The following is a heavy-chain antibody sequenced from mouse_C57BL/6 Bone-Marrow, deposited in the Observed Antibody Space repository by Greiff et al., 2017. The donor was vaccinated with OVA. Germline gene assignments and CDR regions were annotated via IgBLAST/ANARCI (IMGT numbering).Heavy chain of an antibody. Sequence: VQLQQSGAELARPGASVKLSCKASGYTFTSYGISWVKQRTGQGLEWIGEIYPRSGNTYYNEKFKGKATLTADKSSSTAYMELRSLTSEDSAVFFCARRRYARDYWGQGNSVTVSS. CDR1: GYTFTSYG. CDR2: IYPRSGNT. J-gene: IGHJ4*01. V-gene: IGHV1-81*01. CDR3: ARRRYARDY.